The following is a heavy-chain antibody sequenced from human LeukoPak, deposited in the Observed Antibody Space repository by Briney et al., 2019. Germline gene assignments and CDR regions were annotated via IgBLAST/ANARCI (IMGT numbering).Heavy chain of an antibody. Sequence: SETLSLTCTVSGGSISSSSYYWGWIRQPPGKGLEWIGSIYYSGSTYYNPSLKSRVTISVDTSKNQFSLKLSSVTAADTAVYYCARVDNGDPRPFDYWGQGTLVTVSS. CDR3: ARVDNGDPRPFDY. D-gene: IGHD4-17*01. CDR1: GGSISSSSYY. V-gene: IGHV4-39*07. CDR2: IYYSGST. J-gene: IGHJ4*02.